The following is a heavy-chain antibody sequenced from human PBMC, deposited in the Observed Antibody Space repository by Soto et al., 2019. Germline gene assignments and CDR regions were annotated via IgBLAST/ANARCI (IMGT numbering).Heavy chain of an antibody. CDR1: GGSFSGYY. J-gene: IGHJ4*02. CDR3: ARLDYYDSSGYYGFDY. CDR2: INHSGST. Sequence: SETLSLTCAVYGGSFSGYYWSWIRQPPGKGLEWIGEINHSGSTNYNPSLKSRVTISVDTSKNQFSLKLSSGTAADTAVYYCARLDYYDSSGYYGFDYWGQGTLVTVSS. V-gene: IGHV4-34*01. D-gene: IGHD3-22*01.